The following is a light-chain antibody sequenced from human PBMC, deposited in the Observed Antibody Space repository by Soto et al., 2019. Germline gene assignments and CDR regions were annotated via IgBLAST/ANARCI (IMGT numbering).Light chain of an antibody. CDR2: ASS. J-gene: IGKJ4*01. CDR1: QGIGTW. CDR3: QQADSFPLT. V-gene: IGKV1D-12*01. Sequence: DIQMTQSPASVSASVGDRVTITCRASQGIGTWLAWYQQKPGTPPKLLIYASSSLQSGVPSRFSGSGSGTEFTLTIRSLQPEDFATYYCQQADSFPLTFGGGTKVEI.